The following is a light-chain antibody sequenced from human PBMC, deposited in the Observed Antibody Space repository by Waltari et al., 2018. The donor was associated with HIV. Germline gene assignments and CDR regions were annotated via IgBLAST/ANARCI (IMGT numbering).Light chain of an antibody. CDR2: LNI. J-gene: IGLJ3*02. Sequence: QSVLTQSPSVSGAPGQRVPMSCTGSSSNIGAGYDVNWYQQLPGAAPKLLIYLNIKRPSGVPDRFSGSKSATSASLAINGLQTEDEGDYYCQSYDSSVSAWVFGGGTKLTVL. CDR1: SSNIGAGYD. CDR3: QSYDSSVSAWV. V-gene: IGLV1-40*01.